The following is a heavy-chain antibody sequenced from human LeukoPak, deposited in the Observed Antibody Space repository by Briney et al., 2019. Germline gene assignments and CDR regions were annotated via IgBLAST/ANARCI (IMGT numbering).Heavy chain of an antibody. CDR3: AKTASPYDANDS. Sequence: GGSLRLSCAASGFPFSYYSMNWVRQAPGKGLEWVSYFSTRSSTMSYADSVKGRFTISRDNSKNTLYLQMNSLRAEDTAVYYCAKTASPYDANDSWGQGTLVTVSS. V-gene: IGHV3-48*04. CDR2: FSTRSSTM. CDR1: GFPFSYYS. J-gene: IGHJ5*01. D-gene: IGHD3-22*01.